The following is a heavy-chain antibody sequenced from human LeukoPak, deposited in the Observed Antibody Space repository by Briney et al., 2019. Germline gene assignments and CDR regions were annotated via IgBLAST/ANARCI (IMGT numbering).Heavy chain of an antibody. Sequence: SETLSLTCTVSGYSISSGYYWSWIRQPPGKGLEWIGYIYYSGSTNYNPSLKSRVTISVDTSKNKFSLKLSAVTAADTAVYYCARGVHGDYRWYFDLWGRGTLVTVSS. CDR2: IYYSGST. V-gene: IGHV4-61*01. J-gene: IGHJ2*01. CDR1: GYSISSGYY. D-gene: IGHD4-17*01. CDR3: ARGVHGDYRWYFDL.